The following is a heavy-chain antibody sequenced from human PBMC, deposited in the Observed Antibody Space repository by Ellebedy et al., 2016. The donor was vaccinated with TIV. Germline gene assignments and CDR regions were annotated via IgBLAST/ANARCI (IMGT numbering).Heavy chain of an antibody. CDR1: GDSVSSNTAA. J-gene: IGHJ4*02. CDR3: ARDSTAVPGKPRFDS. V-gene: IGHV6-1*01. D-gene: IGHD6-19*01. CDR2: TYYRSKWYN. Sequence: MPSETLSLTCAISGDSVSSNTAAWNWISQSPSRGLGWVGRTYYRSKWYNDYAVSVKSRIIVNPDTSKNQFSLQLNSVTPEETAVYYCARDSTAVPGKPRFDSWGQGTLVTVSS.